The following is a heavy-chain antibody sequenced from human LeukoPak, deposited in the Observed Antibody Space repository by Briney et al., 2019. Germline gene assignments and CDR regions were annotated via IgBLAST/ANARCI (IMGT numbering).Heavy chain of an antibody. CDR1: GFAVSSNY. CDR2: IYSGGAT. V-gene: IGHV3-53*05. D-gene: IGHD6-19*01. Sequence: GGSLRLSCAASGFAVSSNYMNWVRQAPGKGLEWVSVIYSGGATYYADSVKGRFTLSRDNAKNSLYLQMNSLRAEDTALYYCAKDIRGRDMSGSGWRLMYYYGMDVWGQGTTVTVSS. J-gene: IGHJ6*02. CDR3: AKDIRGRDMSGSGWRLMYYYGMDV.